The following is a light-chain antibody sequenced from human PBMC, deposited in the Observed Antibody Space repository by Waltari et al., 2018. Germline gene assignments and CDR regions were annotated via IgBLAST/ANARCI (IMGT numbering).Light chain of an antibody. J-gene: IGLJ2*01. CDR3: QVWDRSSDQPV. V-gene: IGLV3-21*02. CDR2: DDD. CDR1: NIGGKS. Sequence: SYVLTQPPALSVAPGQTAKISCEGNNIGGKSVHWHRQKPGQAPVLVVFDDDERPSGIPHRFSGSNSENTATLTITRVEVGDGADYYCQVWDRSSDQPVFGGGT.